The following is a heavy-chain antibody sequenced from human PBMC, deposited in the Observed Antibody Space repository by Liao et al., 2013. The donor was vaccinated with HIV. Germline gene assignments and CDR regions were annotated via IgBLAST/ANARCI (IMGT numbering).Heavy chain of an antibody. CDR2: IYASGST. Sequence: QVQLQKSGPGLVRPSQTLSLTCTVSGDSMSSGHFYWSWIRQPAGKGLEWIGRIYASGSTNYNPSLKSRVTISVDTSKNQFSLKLSSVTAADTAVYYCARDGEATIWGGFDYWGQGTLVTVSS. D-gene: IGHD5-12*01. CDR1: GDSMSSGHFY. J-gene: IGHJ4*02. CDR3: ARDGEATIWGGFDY. V-gene: IGHV4-61*02.